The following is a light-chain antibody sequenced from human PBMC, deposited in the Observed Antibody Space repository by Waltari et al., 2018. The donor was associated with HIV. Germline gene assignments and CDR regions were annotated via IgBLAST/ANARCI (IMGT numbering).Light chain of an antibody. CDR2: GAS. Sequence: ELLMTPSPATLSVSPGERATLSCSPSQSVSSNLAWYQQKPCQAPRLLIYGASTRATGIPARFSGSGSGTEFTLTISSLQSEDFAVYYCQQYNNWPRTFGQGTKVEIK. CDR3: QQYNNWPRT. V-gene: IGKV3-15*01. CDR1: QSVSSN. J-gene: IGKJ1*01.